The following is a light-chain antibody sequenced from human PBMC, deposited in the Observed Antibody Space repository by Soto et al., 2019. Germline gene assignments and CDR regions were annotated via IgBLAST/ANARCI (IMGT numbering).Light chain of an antibody. CDR1: SSNIGAGYD. Sequence: QSVLTQPPSVSGAPVQRVTISCTGSSSNIGAGYDVHWYQQLPGTAPKLLISGNSNRPSGVPDRFSGSKSGTSASLAITGLQAEDEADYYCQSYDSSLRGVVFGGGTKLTVL. CDR2: GNS. J-gene: IGLJ2*01. V-gene: IGLV1-40*01. CDR3: QSYDSSLRGVV.